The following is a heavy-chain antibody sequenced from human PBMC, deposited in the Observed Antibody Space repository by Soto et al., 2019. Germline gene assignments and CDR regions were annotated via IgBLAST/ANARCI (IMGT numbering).Heavy chain of an antibody. J-gene: IGHJ4*02. D-gene: IGHD1-26*01. V-gene: IGHV3-30*03. CDR3: VVGQYYFDY. CDR1: GFPFTSYG. CDR2: ISYDGSDK. Sequence: QVQLVESGGGVVQPGRSLRLSCAASGFPFTSYGMHWVREGPDKGLEWVAIISYDGSDKYYADSVKGRFTISRDNSKNTLYLQMYSLRPEDTALYYCVVGQYYFDYRGQGTLVIVSS.